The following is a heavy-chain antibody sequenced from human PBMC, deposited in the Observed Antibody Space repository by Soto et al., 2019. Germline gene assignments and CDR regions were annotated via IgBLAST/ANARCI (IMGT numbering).Heavy chain of an antibody. CDR2: INAYNGNT. D-gene: IGHD1-20*01. CDR1: GYTFTSYG. V-gene: IGHV1-18*01. J-gene: IGHJ4*02. CDR3: ARDAAIGMNDY. Sequence: QVQLVQSGAEVKKPGASVKVSCKASGYTFTSYGISWVRQAPGQGLEWMGWINAYNGNTKYVQKLQGRVTMTTDTATSPAYMELRSLRSDNTAVYYCARDAAIGMNDYWGQGTLVTVST.